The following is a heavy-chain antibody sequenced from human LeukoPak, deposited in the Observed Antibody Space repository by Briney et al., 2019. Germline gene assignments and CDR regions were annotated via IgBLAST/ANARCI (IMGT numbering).Heavy chain of an antibody. CDR3: ARLSKGRYFDYIFDY. V-gene: IGHV4-39*01. J-gene: IGHJ4*02. Sequence: PSETLSLTCTVSGGSGDSVSSSTYYWGWIRQPPGKGLEWIGNIYYTGSTYYNPSLKSRVTMSVDTSKNQFSLKVSSVTAADTAVYYCARLSKGRYFDYIFDYWGQGTLGTVSS. CDR2: IYYTGST. CDR1: GGSGDSVSSSTYY. D-gene: IGHD3-9*01.